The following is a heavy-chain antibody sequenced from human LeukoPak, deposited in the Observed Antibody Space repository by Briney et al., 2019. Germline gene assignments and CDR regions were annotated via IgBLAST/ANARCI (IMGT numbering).Heavy chain of an antibody. Sequence: QPGGSLRLSCAASGFTFSSYEMNRVRQAPGKGLEWVSYISSSGSTIYYADSVKGRFTISRDNAKNSLYLQMNSLRAEDTAVYYCAGARYYDSSGSLDYWGKGTLVTVSS. CDR1: GFTFSSYE. CDR3: AGARYYDSSGSLDY. J-gene: IGHJ4*02. CDR2: ISSSGSTI. V-gene: IGHV3-48*03. D-gene: IGHD3-22*01.